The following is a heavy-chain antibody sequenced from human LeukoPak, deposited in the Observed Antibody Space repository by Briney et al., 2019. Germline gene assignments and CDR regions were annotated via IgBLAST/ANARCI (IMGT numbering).Heavy chain of an antibody. CDR2: IYHSGST. V-gene: IGHV4-30-2*01. CDR3: ARDRGARDAFDI. D-gene: IGHD1-26*01. J-gene: IGHJ3*02. Sequence: PSETLSLTCAVSGGSISSGGYSWSWIRQPPGKGLEWIGYIYHSGSTYYNPSLKSRVTISVDRSKNQFSLKLSSVTAADTAVYYCARDRGARDAFDIWGQGTMVTVSS. CDR1: GGSISSGGYS.